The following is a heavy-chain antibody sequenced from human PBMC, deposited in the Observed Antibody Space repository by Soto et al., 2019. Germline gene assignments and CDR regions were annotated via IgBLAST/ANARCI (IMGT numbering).Heavy chain of an antibody. D-gene: IGHD3-22*01. CDR1: GYTFTSHA. J-gene: IGHJ6*02. CDR3: ATTGVNMIVADLGGMDV. Sequence: ASVKVSCKASGYTFTSHAMHWVRQAPGQSLEWMGWINAGNGNTKYSQKFQGRVTITRDTSATTAYMQLSSLRSEDTAVYYCATTGVNMIVADLGGMDVWGQGTTVTVSS. CDR2: INAGNGNT. V-gene: IGHV1-3*01.